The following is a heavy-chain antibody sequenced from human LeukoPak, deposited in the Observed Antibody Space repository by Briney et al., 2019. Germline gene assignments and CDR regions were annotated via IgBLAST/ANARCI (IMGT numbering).Heavy chain of an antibody. D-gene: IGHD6-13*01. V-gene: IGHV7-4-1*02. Sequence: ASVKVSCKASGYTFTSYAMNWVRQAPGQGLEWMGWINTNTGNPTYAQGFTGRFVFSLDTSVSTAYLQISSLKAEDTAVYYCARGGSAAGHNWFDPWGQGTLVTVSS. CDR2: INTNTGNP. J-gene: IGHJ5*02. CDR3: ARGGSAAGHNWFDP. CDR1: GYTFTSYA.